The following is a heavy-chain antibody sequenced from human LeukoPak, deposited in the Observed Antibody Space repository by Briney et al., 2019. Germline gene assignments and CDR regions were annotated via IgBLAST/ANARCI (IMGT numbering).Heavy chain of an antibody. CDR2: ISYNSDTI. CDR1: GFTFDDYA. Sequence: PGRSLRLSCASSGFTFDDYAMHWVRQAPGKGLEWVSGISYNSDTIAYADSVKGRFTISRDNAKNSLYLQMNSLRAEDTALYYCAKDYCGGDCYSGWYFDLGGRGTLVTVSS. J-gene: IGHJ2*01. V-gene: IGHV3-9*01. CDR3: AKDYCGGDCYSGWYFDL. D-gene: IGHD2-21*02.